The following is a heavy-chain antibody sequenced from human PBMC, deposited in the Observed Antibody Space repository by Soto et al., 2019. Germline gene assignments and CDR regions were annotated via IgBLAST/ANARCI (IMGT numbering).Heavy chain of an antibody. D-gene: IGHD1-1*01. V-gene: IGHV3-23*01. CDR3: ALWDDDAFDI. Sequence: PLRVSCAASGFTFSSYAMSWVRHAPGKGLEWVSAISGSGGSTYYADSVKGRFTISRDHSKNTLYLQMNSLSAEDTAVDYCALWDDDAFDIWGQGTMVTVSS. J-gene: IGHJ3*02. CDR1: GFTFSSYA. CDR2: ISGSGGST.